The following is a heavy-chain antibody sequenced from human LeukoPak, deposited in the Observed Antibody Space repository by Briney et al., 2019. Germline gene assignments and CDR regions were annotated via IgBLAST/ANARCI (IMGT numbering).Heavy chain of an antibody. CDR3: ARAIGIWSGLSY. D-gene: IGHD3-3*01. CDR2: IKQDGSEK. V-gene: IGHV3-7*01. CDR1: GFTFSSYW. Sequence: PGGSLRLSCAASGFTFSSYWMIWVRQAPGKGLGWVANIKQDGSEKNFVDSVKGRFTISRDNAKNSLYLQMNSLRAEDTAVYYCARAIGIWSGLSYWGQGTLVTVSS. J-gene: IGHJ4*02.